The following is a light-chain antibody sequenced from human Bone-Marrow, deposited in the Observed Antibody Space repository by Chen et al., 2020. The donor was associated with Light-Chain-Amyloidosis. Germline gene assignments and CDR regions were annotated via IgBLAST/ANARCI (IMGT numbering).Light chain of an antibody. CDR2: GAS. J-gene: IGKJ2*01. CDR3: QQYGNSPPYT. CDR1: QSVSSSY. V-gene: IGKV3-20*01. Sequence: EIVLTQSPGTLSLSPGERATLSCRASQSVSSSYLAWHQQKPGQAPRLLIYGASTRATGIPDRFSGSGSGTDFTLTISRLEPEGFAVYYCQQYGNSPPYTFGQGTKLEIK.